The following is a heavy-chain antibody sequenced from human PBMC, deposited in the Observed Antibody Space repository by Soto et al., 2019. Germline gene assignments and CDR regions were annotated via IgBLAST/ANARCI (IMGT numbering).Heavy chain of an antibody. J-gene: IGHJ6*02. Sequence: SETLSVTCTVSGGSISSYYWSWIRQPPGKGLEWIGYIYYSVSTNYNPSLKSRVTISVDASKNQFSLKLSSVTAADTAVYYCARWRSYYGDIGGYYYGTEVWDHGNTVT. D-gene: IGHD4-17*01. V-gene: IGHV4-59*01. CDR3: ARWRSYYGDIGGYYYGTEV. CDR1: GGSISSYY. CDR2: IYYSVST.